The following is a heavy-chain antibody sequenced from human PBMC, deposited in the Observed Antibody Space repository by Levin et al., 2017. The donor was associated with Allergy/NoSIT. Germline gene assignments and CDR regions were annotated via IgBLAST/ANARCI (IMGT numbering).Heavy chain of an antibody. CDR1: GYIFSTYV. J-gene: IGHJ3*02. CDR2: IRTNNGYT. Sequence: ASVKVSCRASGYIFSTYVISWVRQVPGQGLEWMGWIRTNNGYTYLAEKFQGKVTMTTDTSTRSVYMDMTRLRSDDTAVYYCARGGGTSAVPDALDIWGHGTMVTVSS. V-gene: IGHV1-18*01. D-gene: IGHD2-15*01. CDR3: ARGGGTSAVPDALDI.